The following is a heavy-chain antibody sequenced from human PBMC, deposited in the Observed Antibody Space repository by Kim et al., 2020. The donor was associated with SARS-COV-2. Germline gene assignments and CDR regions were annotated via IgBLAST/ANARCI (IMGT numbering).Heavy chain of an antibody. CDR1: GFSLTSYA. CDR2: ISYDGKYI. V-gene: IGHV3-30*03. J-gene: IGHJ4*02. CDR3: AREASGGAK. D-gene: IGHD2-21*01. Sequence: GSLRLSCAVSGFSLTSYAMHWVRQAPGKGLQWVAVISYDGKYIYHADPVKGRFTISRDLSKNTLFLQMNSLKIDDTAMYYCAREASGGAKWGQGTLVTV.